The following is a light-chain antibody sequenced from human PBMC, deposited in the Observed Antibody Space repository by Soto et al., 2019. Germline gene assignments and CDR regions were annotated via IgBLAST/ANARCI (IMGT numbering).Light chain of an antibody. CDR3: AAWDDSLSGPV. CDR2: RNN. V-gene: IGLV1-47*01. Sequence: QTVVTQPPSASGTRGQRVTISCSGSSSNIGSNYVYWYQQLPGTAPKLLIYRNNQRPSGVPDRFSGSKSGTSASLAISGLRSEDEADYYCAAWDDSLSGPVFGGGTQLT. CDR1: SSNIGSNY. J-gene: IGLJ7*01.